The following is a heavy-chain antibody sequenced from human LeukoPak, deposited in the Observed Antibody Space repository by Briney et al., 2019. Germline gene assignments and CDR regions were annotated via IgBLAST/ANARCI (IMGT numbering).Heavy chain of an antibody. CDR1: GGSISSYY. V-gene: IGHV4-34*01. J-gene: IGHJ4*02. CDR3: ARGETYYYDSSGYYLQSFDY. CDR2: INHSGST. Sequence: TSETLSLTCTVSGGSISSYYWSWIRQPPGKGLEWIGEINHSGSTNYNPSLKSRVTISVDTSKNQFSLKLSSVTAADTAVYYCARGETYYYDSSGYYLQSFDYWGQGTLVTVSS. D-gene: IGHD3-22*01.